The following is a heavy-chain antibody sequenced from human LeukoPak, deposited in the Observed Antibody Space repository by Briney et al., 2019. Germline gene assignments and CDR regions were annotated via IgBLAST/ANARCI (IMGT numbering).Heavy chain of an antibody. V-gene: IGHV4-4*07. CDR3: ARDLTSLRCCGGDCYPYNWFDP. CDR1: GGSISSYY. J-gene: IGHJ5*02. D-gene: IGHD2-21*02. Sequence: PSETLSLTCTVSGGSISSYYWSWIRQPAGKGLEWIGRIYTSGSTNYNPSLKSRVTMSVDTSKNQFSLKLSSVTAADTAVYYCARDLTSLRCCGGDCYPYNWFDPWGQGTLVTVSS. CDR2: IYTSGST.